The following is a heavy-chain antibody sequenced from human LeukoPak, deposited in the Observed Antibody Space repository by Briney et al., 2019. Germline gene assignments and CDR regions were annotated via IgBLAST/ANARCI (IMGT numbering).Heavy chain of an antibody. CDR1: GYTFTGYY. D-gene: IGHD3-22*01. CDR2: INPNSGGT. V-gene: IGHV1-2*02. Sequence: ASMKVSCKASGYTFTGYYMHWVRQAPGQGLEWMGWINPNSGGTNYAQKFQGRVTMTRDTSISTAYMELSRLRSDDTAVYYCAANYYDSSGYYYAFDIWGQGTMVTVSS. J-gene: IGHJ3*02. CDR3: AANYYDSSGYYYAFDI.